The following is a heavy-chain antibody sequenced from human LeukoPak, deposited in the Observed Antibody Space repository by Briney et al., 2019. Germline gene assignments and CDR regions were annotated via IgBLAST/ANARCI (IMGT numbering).Heavy chain of an antibody. J-gene: IGHJ4*02. V-gene: IGHV3-11*04. CDR1: GFTFSDYY. CDR3: ARGARYCSSTSCIGLDY. CDR2: ISSSGSTI. Sequence: GGSLRLSCAASGFTFSDYYMSWIRQAPGKGLEWVSYISSSGSTIYYADSVKGRFTISRDNAKNSLYLQLNSLRAEDTAVYYCARGARYCSSTSCIGLDYWGQGTLVTVSS. D-gene: IGHD2-2*01.